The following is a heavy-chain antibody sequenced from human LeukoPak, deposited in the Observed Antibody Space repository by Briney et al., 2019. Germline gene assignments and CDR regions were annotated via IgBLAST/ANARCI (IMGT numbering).Heavy chain of an antibody. J-gene: IGHJ4*02. Sequence: SETLSLTCTVSGGSISSYYWTWIRQPPGKGLEWIGRIYASGSTNYNPSLKSRVTISVDTTKNQFSLKLSSVTAADTAVYYCARVRIAVAGTGYYFDYWGQGTLVTVSS. V-gene: IGHV4-59*01. D-gene: IGHD6-19*01. CDR3: ARVRIAVAGTGYYFDY. CDR1: GGSISSYY. CDR2: IYASGST.